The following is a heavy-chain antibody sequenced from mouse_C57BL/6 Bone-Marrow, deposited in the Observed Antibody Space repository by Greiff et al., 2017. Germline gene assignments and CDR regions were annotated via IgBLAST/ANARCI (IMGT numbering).Heavy chain of an antibody. CDR1: GYTFTSYW. Sequence: VKLMESGAELVKPGASVKLSCKASGYTFTSYWMHWVKQRPGQGLEWIGMIHPNSGSTNYNEKFKSKATLTVDRSSSTAYMQLSSLTSEDSAVYYCARWPYYFDDWGKGTTLTVSS. CDR2: IHPNSGST. CDR3: ARWPYYFDD. J-gene: IGHJ2*01. V-gene: IGHV1-64*01.